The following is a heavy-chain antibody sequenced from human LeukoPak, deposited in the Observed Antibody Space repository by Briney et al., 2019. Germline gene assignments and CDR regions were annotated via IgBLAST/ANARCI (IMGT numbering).Heavy chain of an antibody. Sequence: DPSETLSLTCSVSGVSFGTFYWSWLRQPAGKGLEWLGRIFSSGNANYNPSLKSRLTMSVDTSKNEFSLRLNSVTAADTAVYYCARWAHSVTYKSWFFDLWGRGTLVTVSS. J-gene: IGHJ2*01. CDR3: ARWAHSVTYKSWFFDL. CDR1: GVSFGTFY. D-gene: IGHD5-24*01. CDR2: IFSSGNA. V-gene: IGHV4-4*07.